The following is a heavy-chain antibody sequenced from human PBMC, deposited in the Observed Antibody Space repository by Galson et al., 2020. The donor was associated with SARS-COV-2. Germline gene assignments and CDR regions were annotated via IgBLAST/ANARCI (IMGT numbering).Heavy chain of an antibody. Sequence: SVNVSCKVSGYTLTELSMHWVRQAPGKGRGWTGGFDPEDGETIYAQKFQGRVTMTEDTTTDTAYVELSSLRSEDTAVYYCVTGLSIFVGSWFDPWGQGTLVTGSS. CDR2: FDPEDGET. CDR1: GYTLTELS. V-gene: IGHV1-24*01. D-gene: IGHD3-3*01. J-gene: IGHJ5*02. CDR3: VTGLSIFVGSWFDP.